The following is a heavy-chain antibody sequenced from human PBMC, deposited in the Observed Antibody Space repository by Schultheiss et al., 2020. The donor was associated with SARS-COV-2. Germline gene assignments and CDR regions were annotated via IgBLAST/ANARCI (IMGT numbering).Heavy chain of an antibody. CDR1: GVSMTFTTEY. CDR3: ATTRPGGGGGAWFDP. J-gene: IGHJ5*02. Sequence: SETLSLTCAVSGVSMTFTTEYWGWIRQPPGKGLGWIGNLIYGGPHYNPSLRSRVTISVDKSKNLLSLRLSSVTAADTAVYYCATTRPGGGGGAWFDPWGQGTRVTVSS. V-gene: IGHV4-39*01. D-gene: IGHD3-16*01. CDR2: LIYGGP.